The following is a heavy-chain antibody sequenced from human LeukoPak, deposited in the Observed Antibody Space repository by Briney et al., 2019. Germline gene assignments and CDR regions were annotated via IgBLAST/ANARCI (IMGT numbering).Heavy chain of an antibody. V-gene: IGHV4-4*08. CDR2: IYTSGST. CDR1: GGSISPYY. D-gene: IGHD3-9*01. Sequence: SSETLSLTCTVSGGSISPYYWSWIRQPPGKGLEWIGYIYTSGSTNYNPSLKSRVTISVDTSRNQFSLKLSSVTAADTAVYYCARTYYDILTGENDAFDIWGQGTMVTVSS. J-gene: IGHJ3*02. CDR3: ARTYYDILTGENDAFDI.